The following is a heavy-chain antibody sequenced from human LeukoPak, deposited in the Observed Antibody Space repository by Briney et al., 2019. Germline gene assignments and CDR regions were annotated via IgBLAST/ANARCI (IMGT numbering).Heavy chain of an antibody. D-gene: IGHD2-21*02. J-gene: IGHJ3*02. CDR3: ARVQHIVVVTASHAFDI. V-gene: IGHV4-30-2*01. CDR2: IYHSGST. Sequence: SQTLSLTCAVSGGSISSGGYSWRWIRQPPGKGLEWIGYIYHSGSTYYNPSLKSRVTISVDRSKNQFSLKLSSVTAADTAVYYCARVQHIVVVTASHAFDIWGQGTMVTVSS. CDR1: GGSISSGGYS.